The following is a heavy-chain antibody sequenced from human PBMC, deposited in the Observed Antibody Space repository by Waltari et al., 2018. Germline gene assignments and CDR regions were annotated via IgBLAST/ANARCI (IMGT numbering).Heavy chain of an antibody. Sequence: EVQMVESGGGSVRPGQSLRLSCVASGFTFAPAWLTWVRQAPGKGLEWVGRIQSKSDGYRTDFAAPVKGRFSISRDDSRNTVYLEMNSLRNEDTAVYYCARDQWFAFDIWGQGTMVTVSS. CDR3: ARDQWFAFDI. V-gene: IGHV3-15*01. CDR2: IQSKSDGYRT. D-gene: IGHD3-22*01. J-gene: IGHJ3*02. CDR1: GFTFAPAW.